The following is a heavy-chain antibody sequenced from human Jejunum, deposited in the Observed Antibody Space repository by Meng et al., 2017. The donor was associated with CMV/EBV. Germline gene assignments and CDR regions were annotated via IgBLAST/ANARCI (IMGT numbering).Heavy chain of an antibody. CDR1: GFIFGDHS. CDR2: ISPSGNNI. J-gene: IGHJ4*02. D-gene: IGHD6-13*01. CDR3: TRDSQHHLY. V-gene: IGHV3-48*03. Sequence: LSCTTSGFIFGDHSMTWVRQAPGKGLEWVAFISPSGNNIHYADSVKGRFALSRDNTKNSLYLQMSGLRAEDTAVYYCTRDSQHHLYWGQGALVTVSS.